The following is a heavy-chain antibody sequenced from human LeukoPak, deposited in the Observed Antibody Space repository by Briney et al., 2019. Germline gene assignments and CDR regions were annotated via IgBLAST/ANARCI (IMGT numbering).Heavy chain of an antibody. D-gene: IGHD2-15*01. CDR2: IKQDGSEK. J-gene: IGHJ4*02. CDR1: GFTFSSFW. V-gene: IGHV3-7*01. CDR3: ARGPRRNIVVVVAATPFDY. Sequence: GGSLRLSCAASGFTFSSFWMNWVRQAPGKGLEWVANIKQDGSEKYYVDSVKGRFTISRDNAKNSLYLQMNSLRAEDTAVYYCARGPRRNIVVVVAATPFDYWGQGTLVTVSS.